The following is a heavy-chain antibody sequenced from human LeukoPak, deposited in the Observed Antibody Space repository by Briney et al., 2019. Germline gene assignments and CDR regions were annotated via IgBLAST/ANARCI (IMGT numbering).Heavy chain of an antibody. CDR1: GFTFSSYA. V-gene: IGHV3-30-3*01. CDR3: ARGHNYDSSGYYAYYYYYGMDV. CDR2: ISYDGSNK. J-gene: IGHJ6*02. Sequence: GGSLRLSCAASGFTFSSYAMHWVRQAPGKGLEWVAVISYDGSNKYYADSVKGRFTISRDNSKNTLYLQMNSLRAEDTAVYYCARGHNYDSSGYYAYYYYYGMDVWGQGTTVTVSS. D-gene: IGHD3-22*01.